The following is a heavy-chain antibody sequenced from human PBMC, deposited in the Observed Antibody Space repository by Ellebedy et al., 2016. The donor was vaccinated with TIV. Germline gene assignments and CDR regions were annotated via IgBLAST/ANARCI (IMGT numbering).Heavy chain of an antibody. CDR2: IYYSGST. D-gene: IGHD3-9*01. CDR3: AGHYDILTGYYKGVAFDI. CDR1: GGSISSYY. V-gene: IGHV4-59*01. J-gene: IGHJ3*02. Sequence: PSETLSLTCTVSGGSISSYYWSWIRQPPGKGLEWIGYIYYSGSTNYNPSLKSRVTTSVDTSKNQFSLKLSSVTAADTAVYYCAGHYDILTGYYKGVAFDIWGQGTLVTVSS.